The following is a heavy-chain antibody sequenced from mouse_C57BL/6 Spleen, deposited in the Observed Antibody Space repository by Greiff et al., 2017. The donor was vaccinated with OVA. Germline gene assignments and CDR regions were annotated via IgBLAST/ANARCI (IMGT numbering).Heavy chain of an antibody. CDR3: ARGITTAVEGAMDY. D-gene: IGHD1-1*01. Sequence: QVQLQQPGAELVRPGSSVKLSCKASGYTFTSYWMHWVKQRPIQGLEWIGNIDPSDSETHYNQKFKDKATLTVDKSYSTAYMQLSSLTSEDSAVYYCARGITTAVEGAMDYWGQGTSVTVSS. CDR2: IDPSDSET. V-gene: IGHV1-52*01. J-gene: IGHJ4*01. CDR1: GYTFTSYW.